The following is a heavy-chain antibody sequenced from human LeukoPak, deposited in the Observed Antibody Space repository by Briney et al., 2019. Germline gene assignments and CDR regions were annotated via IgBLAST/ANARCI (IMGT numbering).Heavy chain of an antibody. J-gene: IGHJ6*02. D-gene: IGHD3-3*02. CDR1: GFTVSSNY. Sequence: GGSLRLSCAASGFTVSSNYMSWVRQAPGKGLEWVSVIYSGGSTYYADSVKGRFTISRDNSKNKLYLQMNSLRAEDTAVYYCARIWAGAFSYYYYGMDVWGQGTTVTVSS. CDR2: IYSGGST. V-gene: IGHV3-66*01. CDR3: ARIWAGAFSYYYYGMDV.